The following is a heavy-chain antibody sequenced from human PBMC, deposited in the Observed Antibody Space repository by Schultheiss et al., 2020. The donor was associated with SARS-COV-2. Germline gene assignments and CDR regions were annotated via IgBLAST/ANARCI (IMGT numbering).Heavy chain of an antibody. J-gene: IGHJ4*02. D-gene: IGHD3-16*01. CDR2: TYYRSKWYN. CDR1: GDSVSSNSAA. CDR3: ARGLSLYGHPFPRLHY. Sequence: SQTLSLTCAISGDSVSSNSAAWNWIRQSPSRGLEWLGRTYYRSKWYNDYAVSVKSRITINPDTSKNQFSLKLSSVTAADTAVYYCARGLSLYGHPFPRLHYWGQGTLVTVSS. V-gene: IGHV6-1*01.